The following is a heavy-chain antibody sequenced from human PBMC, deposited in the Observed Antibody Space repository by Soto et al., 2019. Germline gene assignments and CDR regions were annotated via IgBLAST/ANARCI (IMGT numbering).Heavy chain of an antibody. CDR3: ARDGGSSSHNYYYYYGMDV. CDR2: ISSSSSYI. J-gene: IGHJ6*02. CDR1: GFTFSSYS. Sequence: PGGSLRLSCAASGFTFSSYSMNWVRQAPGKGLEWVSSISSSSSYIYYADSVKGRFTISRDNAKNSLYLQMNSLRAEDTAVYYCARDGGSSSHNYYYYYGMDVWGQGTTVTVS. D-gene: IGHD6-13*01. V-gene: IGHV3-21*01.